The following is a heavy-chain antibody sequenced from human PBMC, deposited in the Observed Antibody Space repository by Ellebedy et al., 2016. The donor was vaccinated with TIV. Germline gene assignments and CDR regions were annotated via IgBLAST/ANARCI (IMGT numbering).Heavy chain of an antibody. D-gene: IGHD6-19*01. CDR2: INPNSGGT. V-gene: IGHV1-2*02. J-gene: IGHJ5*02. Sequence: ASVKVSCXASGYTFTGYYMHWVRQAPGQGLEWMGWINPNSGGTNYAQKFQGRVTMTRDTSISTAYMELSRLRSDDTAVYYCARASAVAAPLPDPWGQGTLVTASS. CDR1: GYTFTGYY. CDR3: ARASAVAAPLPDP.